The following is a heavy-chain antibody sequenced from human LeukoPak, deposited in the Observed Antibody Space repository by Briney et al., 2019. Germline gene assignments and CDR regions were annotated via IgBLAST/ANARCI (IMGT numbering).Heavy chain of an antibody. V-gene: IGHV3-30-3*01. CDR1: GFSFSSYL. J-gene: IGHJ4*02. CDR3: VRDGGTIYDVINYHFVN. Sequence: PGRSLRPSCAASGFSFSSYLMHWVRQAPGKGLEWVAVISSDGSRNYHIDSVRGRFTVSRDNPKNTLYLQMNNVRPEDSAVYYCVRDGGTIYDVINYHFVNWGQGTLVTVSS. CDR2: ISSDGSRN. D-gene: IGHD1-1*01.